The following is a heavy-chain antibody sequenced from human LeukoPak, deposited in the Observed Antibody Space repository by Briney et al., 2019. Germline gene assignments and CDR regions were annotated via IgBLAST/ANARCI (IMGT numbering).Heavy chain of an antibody. CDR3: ARGELYSSSTNWFDP. CDR2: IYYSGST. D-gene: IGHD6-6*01. Sequence: WVRQPPGKGLEWIGSIYYSGSTYYNPSLKSRVTISVDTSKNQFSLKLSSVTAADTAVYYCARGELYSSSTNWFDPWGQGTLVTVSS. J-gene: IGHJ5*02. V-gene: IGHV4-39*01.